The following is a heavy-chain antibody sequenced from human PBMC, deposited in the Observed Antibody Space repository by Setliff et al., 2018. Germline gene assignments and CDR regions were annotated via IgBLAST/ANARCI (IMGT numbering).Heavy chain of an antibody. V-gene: IGHV2-5*01. J-gene: IGHJ1*01. CDR1: GFSLSTSGVG. D-gene: IGHD4-17*01. Sequence: SGPTLVNPTQTLTLTCTFSGFSLSTSGVGVGWIRQPPGKALVWLALIYWNDDKRYSPSLKSTLPIPKDTAKNQVVLTRTNMDPVDTATYYCAHKYGDYVRYFQHWGQGTLVTVSS. CDR3: AHKYGDYVRYFQH. CDR2: IYWNDDK.